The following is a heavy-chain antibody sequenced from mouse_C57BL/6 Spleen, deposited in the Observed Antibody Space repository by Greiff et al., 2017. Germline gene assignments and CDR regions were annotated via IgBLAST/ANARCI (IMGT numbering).Heavy chain of an antibody. V-gene: IGHV1-84*01. D-gene: IGHD4-1*01. CDR1: GYTFTDYY. J-gene: IGHJ1*03. Sequence: VQLQQSGPELVKPGASVKISCKASGYTFTDYYINWVKQRPGQGLEWIGGIYPGSGNTKYNEKFKGKATLTVDTSSSTAYMQLSSLTSADSAVYFCARVGRLRCYFDVWGTGTTVTVSS. CDR3: ARVGRLRCYFDV. CDR2: IYPGSGNT.